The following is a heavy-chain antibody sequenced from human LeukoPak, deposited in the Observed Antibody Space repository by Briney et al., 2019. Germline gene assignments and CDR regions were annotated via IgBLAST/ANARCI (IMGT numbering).Heavy chain of an antibody. Sequence: PSETLSLTCSVSGGSISSNSYYWGWIRQPPGKGLEWIGSIYYSGSTYYNPSLKSRVIMSVDTSKNQFSLKLSSVTAADTALYYCARHNYCNFWNALNWFDPWGQGTPVTVSS. V-gene: IGHV4-39*01. CDR3: ARHNYCNFWNALNWFDP. CDR1: GGSISSNSYY. J-gene: IGHJ5*02. CDR2: IYYSGST. D-gene: IGHD3-3*01.